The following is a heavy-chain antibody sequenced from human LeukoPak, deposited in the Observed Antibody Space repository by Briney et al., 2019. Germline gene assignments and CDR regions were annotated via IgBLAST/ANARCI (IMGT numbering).Heavy chain of an antibody. D-gene: IGHD3-10*01. CDR3: ATSGSSYLYAFDI. J-gene: IGHJ3*02. CDR2: IIPIFGTA. CDR1: GGTFSSYA. Sequence: GASVKVSCKASGGTFSSYAISWVRQAPGQGLEWMGGIIPIFGTANYAQKFQGRVTITADESTSTAYMELSSLRSEDTAVYYCATSGSSYLYAFDIWGQGTMVTVSS. V-gene: IGHV1-69*13.